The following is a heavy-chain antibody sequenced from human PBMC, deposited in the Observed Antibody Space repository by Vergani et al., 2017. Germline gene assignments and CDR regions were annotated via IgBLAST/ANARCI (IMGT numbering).Heavy chain of an antibody. Sequence: QVQLQESGPGLVKPSQTLSLTCTVSGGSISSGDYYWSWIRQPPGKGLEWIGYIYYSGSTYYNPSLKSRVTISVVTSKNQFSLKLSSVTAADTAVYYCAGEEGYYCVSGSYFYNWVDRWGQATLVTVSS. CDR1: GGSISSGDYY. D-gene: IGHD3-10*01. CDR3: AGEEGYYCVSGSYFYNWVDR. V-gene: IGHV4-30-4*08. CDR2: IYYSGST. J-gene: IGHJ5*02.